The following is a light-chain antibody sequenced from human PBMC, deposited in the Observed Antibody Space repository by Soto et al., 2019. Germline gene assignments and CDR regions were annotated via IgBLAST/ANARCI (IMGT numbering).Light chain of an antibody. CDR3: CSYAGSSTYV. CDR1: SSDVGSYNL. V-gene: IGLV2-23*01. CDR2: EGS. Sequence: QSALTQPASVSGSPGQSITISCTGTSSDVGSYNLVSLYQQHPGKAPKLMIYEGSRRPSGVSNRFSASKSGNTASLTSSGLQAEDEADYYCCSYAGSSTYVLGGGTKVTVL. J-gene: IGLJ2*01.